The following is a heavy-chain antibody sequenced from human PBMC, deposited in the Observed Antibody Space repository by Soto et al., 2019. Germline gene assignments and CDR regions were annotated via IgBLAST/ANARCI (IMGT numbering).Heavy chain of an antibody. CDR3: ASYDSSGYYYDY. CDR1: GGSISSSSYY. CDR2: IYCSGST. J-gene: IGHJ4*02. D-gene: IGHD3-22*01. V-gene: IGHV4-30-4*08. Sequence: PSETLSLTCTVSGGSISSSSYYWGWIRQPPGKGLEWIGYIYCSGSTYYNPSLKSRVTISVDTSKNQFSLKLSSVTAADTAVYYWASYDSSGYYYDYWGQGTLLTVSS.